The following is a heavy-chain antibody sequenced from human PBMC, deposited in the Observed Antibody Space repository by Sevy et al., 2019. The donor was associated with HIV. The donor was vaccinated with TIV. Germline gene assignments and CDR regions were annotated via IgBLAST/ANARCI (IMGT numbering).Heavy chain of an antibody. J-gene: IGHJ4*02. CDR1: GFTLSSNH. D-gene: IGHD3-16*01. CDR2: IWHDGSNR. V-gene: IGHV3-33*01. Sequence: GGSLRLSCAASGFTLSSNHMHWVRQAPGKGLEWVAAIWHDGSNRYYADAVKGRFTISRDNSENTLHLQMNSLTAEDTAVYYCVRDNLGFDYWGQGTLVTVSS. CDR3: VRDNLGFDY.